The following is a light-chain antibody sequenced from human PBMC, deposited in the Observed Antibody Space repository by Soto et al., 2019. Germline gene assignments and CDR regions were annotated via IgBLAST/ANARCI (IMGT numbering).Light chain of an antibody. Sequence: QSVLTQPASVSGSPGQSITISCTGTSSDVGGYNYVSWYQQHPGKAPKLMLYDVGSRPSGVSNRFSGSKSGNTASLTISGLQAEDGADYYCCSYTSSTTWVFGGGTKVTVL. CDR2: DVG. V-gene: IGLV2-14*03. J-gene: IGLJ3*02. CDR3: CSYTSSTTWV. CDR1: SSDVGGYNY.